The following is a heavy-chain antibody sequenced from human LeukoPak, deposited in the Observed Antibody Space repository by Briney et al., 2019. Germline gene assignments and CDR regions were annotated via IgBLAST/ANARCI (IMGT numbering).Heavy chain of an antibody. V-gene: IGHV4-34*01. J-gene: IGHJ5*02. Sequence: MTGGSLRLSCVASGFAFNIYSMNWVRQPPGKGLEWIGEVNHSRSTKYNPSLKSRVTISLDTSNNQFSLNLNSVTAADTAVYYCATAGLCSSGSCLRSAWFDPWGQGTLVTVSS. CDR1: GFAFNIYS. CDR3: ATAGLCSSGSCLRSAWFDP. D-gene: IGHD2-15*01. CDR2: VNHSRST.